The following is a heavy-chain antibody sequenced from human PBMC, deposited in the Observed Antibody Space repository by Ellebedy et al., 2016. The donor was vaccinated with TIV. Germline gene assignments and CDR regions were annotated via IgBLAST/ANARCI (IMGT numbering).Heavy chain of an antibody. V-gene: IGHV3-21*04. J-gene: IGHJ4*02. CDR1: GFTFTSYS. CDR2: ISSTGYYI. Sequence: PGGSLRLSCAASGFTFTSYSMNWVRQAPGKGLEWVSSISSTGYYIYYADSLKGRFTISRDDARNSLYLQMNSLRAEDTAVYYCAREGGVYYFDYWGQGTLVTVSS. CDR3: AREGGVYYFDY. D-gene: IGHD1-26*01.